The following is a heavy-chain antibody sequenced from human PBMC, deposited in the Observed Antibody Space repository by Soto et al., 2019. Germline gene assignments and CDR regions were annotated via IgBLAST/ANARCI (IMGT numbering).Heavy chain of an antibody. CDR2: IYYSGST. Sequence: QVQMQESGPGLVKPSETMSLTCTVSGVSISSYYWSWIRQPPGKGLEWIGYIYYSGSTNYNPSLKSRVTLSVDTSNNQFSLKRSSVTAADTAVYYCARLPEYSTFDYRGQGTLVTVSS. J-gene: IGHJ4*02. V-gene: IGHV4-59*08. D-gene: IGHD6-13*01. CDR3: ARLPEYSTFDY. CDR1: GVSISSYY.